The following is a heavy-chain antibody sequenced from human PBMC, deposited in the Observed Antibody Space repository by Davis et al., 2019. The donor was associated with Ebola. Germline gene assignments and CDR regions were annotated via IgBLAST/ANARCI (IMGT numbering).Heavy chain of an antibody. V-gene: IGHV4-34*01. J-gene: IGHJ3*02. D-gene: IGHD6-13*01. CDR1: GGSFSGYY. CDR2: INHSGST. Sequence: MPSETLSLTCAVYGGSFSGYYWSWIRQPPGKGLEWIGEINHSGSTNYNPSLKSRVTISVDTSKNQFSLKLSSVTAADTAVYYCATSYSSSLDAFDIWGQGTMVTVSS. CDR3: ATSYSSSLDAFDI.